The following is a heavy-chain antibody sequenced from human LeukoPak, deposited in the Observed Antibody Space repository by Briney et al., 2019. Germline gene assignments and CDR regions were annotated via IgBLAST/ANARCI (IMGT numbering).Heavy chain of an antibody. V-gene: IGHV3-48*02. Sequence: GGSLRLSCAASGFTFSSYEMNWVRQAPGKGLEWVSYISSSSSTIYYADSVKGRFTISRDNAKNSLYLQMNSLRDEDTAVYYCARVSGGYSYGYSAFDIWGQGTMVTVSS. CDR1: GFTFSSYE. J-gene: IGHJ3*02. CDR2: ISSSSSTI. D-gene: IGHD5-18*01. CDR3: ARVSGGYSYGYSAFDI.